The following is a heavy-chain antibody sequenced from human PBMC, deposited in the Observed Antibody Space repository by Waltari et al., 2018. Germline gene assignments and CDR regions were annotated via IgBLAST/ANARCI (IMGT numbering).Heavy chain of an antibody. J-gene: IGHJ6*02. CDR2: ISSSGSTI. V-gene: IGHV3-48*03. D-gene: IGHD3-10*01. CDR1: GFTFSTSE. CDR3: ARDAMVRGVIANYYYYGMDV. Sequence: EVQLVESGGGLVQPGGSLRLSCAASGFTFSTSEMNWVRQAPGKGLEWVSYISSSGSTIYYADSVKGRFTISRDNAKDSLYLQMNSLRAEDTAVYYCARDAMVRGVIANYYYYGMDVWGQGTTVTVSS.